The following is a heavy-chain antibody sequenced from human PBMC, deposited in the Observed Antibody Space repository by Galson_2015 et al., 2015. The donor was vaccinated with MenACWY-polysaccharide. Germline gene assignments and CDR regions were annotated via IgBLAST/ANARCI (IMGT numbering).Heavy chain of an antibody. CDR2: LSPTTGNT. J-gene: IGHJ4*02. CDR3: AKGAAHYGSGNYYDY. CDR1: GLTFSSYG. D-gene: IGHD3-10*01. Sequence: LRLSCAGSGLTFSSYGMGWVRQAPGTGLEGVSGLSPTTGNTYYADSVRGRFTISRDNSKNTLYLQMDSLRAEDTALYYCAKGAAHYGSGNYYDYWGQGTQVTVSS. V-gene: IGHV3-23*01.